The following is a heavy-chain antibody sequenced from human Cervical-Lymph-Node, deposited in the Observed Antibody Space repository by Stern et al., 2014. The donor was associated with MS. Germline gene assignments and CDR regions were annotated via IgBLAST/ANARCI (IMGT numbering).Heavy chain of an antibody. Sequence: VQLVQSGAELKEPGASVKVSCTASGYTFTDYNIQWVRQAPGTGLEWMGMISPDGGRTAYAPKFRGRVTMTRDKSTATVYMELNSLRSEDTAVYFCARVAPTVGAAYWGQGTLVTVSS. V-gene: IGHV1-46*01. CDR1: GYTFTDYN. CDR3: ARVAPTVGAAY. CDR2: ISPDGGRT. D-gene: IGHD1-26*01. J-gene: IGHJ4*02.